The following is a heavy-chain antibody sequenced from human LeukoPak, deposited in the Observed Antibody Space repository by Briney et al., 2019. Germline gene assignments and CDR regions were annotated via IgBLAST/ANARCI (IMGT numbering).Heavy chain of an antibody. CDR3: ARDSVGSFDY. Sequence: SETLSLTCIVSGGSISSYYWSWIRQPPGKGLEWIGYIYYSGSTNYNPSLKSRVTISVDTSKNQFSLKLSSVTAADTAVYYCARDSVGSFDYWGQGTLVTVSS. J-gene: IGHJ4*02. D-gene: IGHD1-26*01. CDR2: IYYSGST. CDR1: GGSISSYY. V-gene: IGHV4-59*01.